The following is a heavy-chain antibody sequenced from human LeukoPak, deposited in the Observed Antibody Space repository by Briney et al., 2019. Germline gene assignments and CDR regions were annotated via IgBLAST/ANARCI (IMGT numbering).Heavy chain of an antibody. V-gene: IGHV1-8*01. D-gene: IGHD3-3*01. CDR3: ARPFYDFWSGYHPWGNYHYYGMDV. J-gene: IGHJ6*02. CDR1: GYTFTSYD. Sequence: ASVKVSCKASGYTFTSYDINWVRQATGQGLEWMGWMNPNSGNTGYAQKFQGRVTMTRNTSISTAYMELSSLRSEDTAVYYCARPFYDFWSGYHPWGNYHYYGMDVWGQGTTVTVSS. CDR2: MNPNSGNT.